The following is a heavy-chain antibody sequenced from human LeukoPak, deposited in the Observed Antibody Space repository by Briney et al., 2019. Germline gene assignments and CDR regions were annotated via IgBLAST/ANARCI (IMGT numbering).Heavy chain of an antibody. D-gene: IGHD2-2*01. CDR3: ARRATSGNYQMLHFDS. CDR2: VYETGDN. J-gene: IGHJ4*01. V-gene: IGHV4-59*08. CDR1: GPSITRTY. Sequence: SETLSLTCTVAGPSITRTYWSWIRQPPRRGLEWDGYVYETGDNNYNTCLKRGVTISLETSKIHFSLTLTSVPAADTAIYYCARRATSGNYQMLHFDSWGQGILVTVSS.